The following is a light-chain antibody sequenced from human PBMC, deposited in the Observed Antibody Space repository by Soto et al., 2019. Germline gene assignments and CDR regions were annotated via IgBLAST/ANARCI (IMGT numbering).Light chain of an antibody. V-gene: IGLV2-14*03. CDR1: SSDVGAYTF. Sequence: QSALTQPASVSGCPGQSITISCTGTSSDVGAYTFVSWYQQHPDKVPKLMIFDVSSRPSGVSDRFSGSKSGNTASLTISGLQPEDEADYYCSSYTSSSTHVFGSGTKLTVL. CDR3: SSYTSSSTHV. CDR2: DVS. J-gene: IGLJ1*01.